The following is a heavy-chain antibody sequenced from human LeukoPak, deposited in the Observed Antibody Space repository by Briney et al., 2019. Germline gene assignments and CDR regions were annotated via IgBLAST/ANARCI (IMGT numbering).Heavy chain of an antibody. CDR2: IGSYAGDT. D-gene: IGHD3-22*01. J-gene: IGHJ5*01. V-gene: IGHV1-18*01. CDR1: TSY. Sequence: ASVKVSCKATSYISWVRQAPGEGLEGRGWIGSYAGDTYYAQKFQGRVTVTTDTSSSTAYMELRSLRSDDTAVYYCARDFWNFDDSRGYYRDFDSWGQGALVTVSS. CDR3: ARDFWNFDDSRGYYRDFDS.